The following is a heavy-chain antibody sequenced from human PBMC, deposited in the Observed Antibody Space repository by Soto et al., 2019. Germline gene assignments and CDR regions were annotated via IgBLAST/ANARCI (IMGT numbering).Heavy chain of an antibody. J-gene: IGHJ6*02. D-gene: IGHD6-6*01. V-gene: IGHV3-23*01. Sequence: WWSLRLSCAASGYTFSSYAMSWVRQAPGKGLEWVSAISGSGGSTYYADSVKGRFTISRDNSKKTVYLEMNSLRVEDTAVYHCAKSPSRAPYGMDVWGQGTTVTVS. CDR1: GYTFSSYA. CDR2: ISGSGGST. CDR3: AKSPSRAPYGMDV.